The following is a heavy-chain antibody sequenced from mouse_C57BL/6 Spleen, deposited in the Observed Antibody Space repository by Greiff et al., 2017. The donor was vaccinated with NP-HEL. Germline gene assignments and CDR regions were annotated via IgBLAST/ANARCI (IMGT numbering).Heavy chain of an antibody. CDR1: GYTFTSYG. CDR3: ARVNLVDY. CDR2: IYPRSGNT. J-gene: IGHJ4*01. V-gene: IGHV1-81*01. Sequence: QVQLKESGAELARPGASVKLSCKASGYTFTSYGISWVKQRTGQGLEWIGEIYPRSGNTYSNEKFKGKATLTADKSSSTAYMELRSLTSEDSAVYFCARVNLVDYWGQGTSVTVSS. D-gene: IGHD1-3*01.